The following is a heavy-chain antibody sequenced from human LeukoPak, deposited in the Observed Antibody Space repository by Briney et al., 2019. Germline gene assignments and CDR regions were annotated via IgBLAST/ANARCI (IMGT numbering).Heavy chain of an antibody. CDR3: ARGPSFTRWGTYYYDSSGYYGSYFDY. D-gene: IGHD3-22*01. CDR2: IYYSGST. Sequence: TPSETLSLTCTVSGGSISSSSYYWGWIRQPPGKGLEWIGSIYYSGSTYYNPSLKSRVTISVDTSKNQFSLKLSSVTAADTAVYYCARGPSFTRWGTYYYDSSGYYGSYFDYWGQGTLVTVSS. CDR1: GGSISSSSYY. V-gene: IGHV4-39*07. J-gene: IGHJ4*02.